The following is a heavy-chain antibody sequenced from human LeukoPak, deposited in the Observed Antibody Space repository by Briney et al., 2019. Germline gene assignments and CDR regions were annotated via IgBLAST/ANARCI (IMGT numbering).Heavy chain of an antibody. CDR1: GGSFSGYY. D-gene: IGHD6-19*01. CDR3: ARGINRGIFPRIAVAPSDY. CDR2: INHSGST. Sequence: SETLSLTCAVYGGSFSGYYWSWIRQPPGKGLEWIGEINHSGSTNYNPSLKSRVTISVDTSKNQFSLKLSSVTAADTAVYYCARGINRGIFPRIAVAPSDYWGQGTLVTVSS. J-gene: IGHJ4*02. V-gene: IGHV4-34*01.